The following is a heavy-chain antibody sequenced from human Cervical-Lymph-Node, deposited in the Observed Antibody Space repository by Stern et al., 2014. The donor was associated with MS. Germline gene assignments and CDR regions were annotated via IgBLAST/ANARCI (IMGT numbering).Heavy chain of an antibody. J-gene: IGHJ6*02. CDR1: GGTFSSYT. CDR2: IIPILGIA. V-gene: IGHV1-69*04. D-gene: IGHD3-3*01. CDR3: ARGPPAYDFWSVSRV. Sequence: QVQLVQSGAEVKKPGSSVKVSCKASGGTFSSYTISWVRQAPGQGLEWMGRIIPILGIANYAQKFQGRVTITADKSTSTAYMELSSLRSEDTAVYYCARGPPAYDFWSVSRVWGQGTTVTVSS.